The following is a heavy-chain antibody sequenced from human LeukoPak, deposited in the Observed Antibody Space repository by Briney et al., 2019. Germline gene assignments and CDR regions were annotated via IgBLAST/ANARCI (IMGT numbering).Heavy chain of an antibody. CDR2: VQYTGIS. J-gene: IGHJ4*02. Sequence: SETLSLTCTVSGGSISAHYWNWIRQPPGKVLEWIGYVQYTGISNYHPSLKSRVTMSVDTSKKQLSLRLNSVTAADTAVYYCARAGQLVLFDYWGQGTLVTVSS. D-gene: IGHD6-13*01. CDR3: ARAGQLVLFDY. CDR1: GGSISAHY. V-gene: IGHV4-59*11.